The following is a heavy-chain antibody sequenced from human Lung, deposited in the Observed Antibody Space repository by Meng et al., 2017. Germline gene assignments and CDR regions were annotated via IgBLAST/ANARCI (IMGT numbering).Heavy chain of an antibody. CDR2: ISDTGGST. CDR3: AIDRGYSSSTFVDH. CDR1: GFSFSNYA. J-gene: IGHJ4*02. V-gene: IGHV3-23*01. D-gene: IGHD6-6*01. Sequence: EVQLLEYGGDWVQPGGLLRISCAGSGFSFSNYAMSWVRQAPGKVPEWVSAISDTGGSTYYRDSVKGRFTMSRDNSKNTLYLQMNSLRAEDTAVYYCAIDRGYSSSTFVDHWGQGTLVTVSS.